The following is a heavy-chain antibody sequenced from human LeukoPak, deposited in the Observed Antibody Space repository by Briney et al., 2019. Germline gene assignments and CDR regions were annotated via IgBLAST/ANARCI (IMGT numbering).Heavy chain of an antibody. Sequence: SETLSLTCAVYGGSFSGYYWSWIRQPPGKGLEWIGEINHSGSTNYNPSLKRRVTISVDPSKNQFYLKLSSVTAAHTAVYYCARGSRDRSRYNWNFLLYYYMDVWGKGTTVTVSS. CDR3: ARGSRDRSRYNWNFLLYYYMDV. D-gene: IGHD1-7*01. J-gene: IGHJ6*03. CDR2: INHSGST. V-gene: IGHV4-34*01. CDR1: GGSFSGYY.